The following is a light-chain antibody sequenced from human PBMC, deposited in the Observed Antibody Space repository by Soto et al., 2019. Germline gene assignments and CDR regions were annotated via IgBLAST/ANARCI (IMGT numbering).Light chain of an antibody. CDR2: GAS. V-gene: IGKV3-20*01. CDR3: QQYGSSGT. J-gene: IGKJ1*01. Sequence: VMAQAPATLSVSPGERATLSCRASQTINNNVAWYQLKDGQVPRLLIYGASNRATGIPDRFSGSGSGTDFTLTISRLEPEDFAVYYCQQYGSSGTFGQGTKVDI. CDR1: QTINNN.